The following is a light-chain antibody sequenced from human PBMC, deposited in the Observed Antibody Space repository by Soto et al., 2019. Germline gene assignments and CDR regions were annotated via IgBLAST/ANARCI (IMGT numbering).Light chain of an antibody. V-gene: IGLV2-14*01. CDR2: DVN. CDR1: SSDIGGYDY. CDR3: TSYASGISHVV. Sequence: QSALTQPASVSGSPGQSITLSCTGTSSDIGGYDYVSWYQRHPGTAPKLIIYDVNNRPSGVSNRFSGSKSGNTASLTISGLQAEDEADYYCTSYASGISHVVFGGGTKLTVL. J-gene: IGLJ2*01.